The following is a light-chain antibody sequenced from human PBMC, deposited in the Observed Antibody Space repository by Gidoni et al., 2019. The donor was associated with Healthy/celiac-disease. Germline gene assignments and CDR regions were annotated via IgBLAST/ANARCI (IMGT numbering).Light chain of an antibody. CDR3: MQALQRCWT. CDR1: QSLLHSNGYNY. J-gene: IGKJ1*01. CDR2: LGS. Sequence: DIVMTQSPLSLPVTPGEPASISCRSSQSLLHSNGYNYLDWYLQKPGQSPQLLIYLGSNRASGVPDRFSGSGSGTDFTLKISRVEAEDVGVYYCMQALQRCWTFXQXTKVEIK. V-gene: IGKV2-28*01.